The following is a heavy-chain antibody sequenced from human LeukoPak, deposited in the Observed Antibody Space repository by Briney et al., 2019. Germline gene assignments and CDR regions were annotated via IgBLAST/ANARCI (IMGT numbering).Heavy chain of an antibody. J-gene: IGHJ4*02. D-gene: IGHD6-19*01. CDR1: GFTVSRNY. CDR3: ARERFRSGWYDD. V-gene: IGHV3-53*01. Sequence: AGSLTLSCAASGFTVSRNYMRWVRQPPGKGLEGVGVIYSGGSTYYADSVKGRFTISRDNSKNTLYLQMNSLRAEDTAVYYCARERFRSGWYDDWGQGTLVTVSS. CDR2: IYSGGST.